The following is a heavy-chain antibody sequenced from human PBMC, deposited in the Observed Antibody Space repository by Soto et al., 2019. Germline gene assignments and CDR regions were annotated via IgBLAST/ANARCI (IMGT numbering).Heavy chain of an antibody. D-gene: IGHD1-26*01. J-gene: IGHJ4*02. CDR2: IGPESGAT. Sequence: ASVKVSCKASGYSFTGHHIHCVRQAPEQGPEWMGEIGPESGATRYAQKFQGRVTMTMDTSITTVYMELNNLRPDDTAIYYCGRGRSGQIVVFYWGQGTPVTVSS. V-gene: IGHV1-2*02. CDR3: GRGRSGQIVVFY. CDR1: GYSFTGHH.